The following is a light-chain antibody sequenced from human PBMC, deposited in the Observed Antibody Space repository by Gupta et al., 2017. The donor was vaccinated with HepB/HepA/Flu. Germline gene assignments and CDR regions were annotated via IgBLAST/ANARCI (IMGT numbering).Light chain of an antibody. CDR1: QSISRY. CDR2: AAS. Sequence: DIQMTQSPSSLSASVRDRVTITCRASQSISRYLSWYQQKTGKAPKLLIYAASNLQSGVPSRCICGGAGPDYTTTISSLQPEDVATYYCPTRNIHFRTFGQGTKVEVK. CDR3: PTRNIHFRT. V-gene: IGKV1-39*01. J-gene: IGKJ1*01.